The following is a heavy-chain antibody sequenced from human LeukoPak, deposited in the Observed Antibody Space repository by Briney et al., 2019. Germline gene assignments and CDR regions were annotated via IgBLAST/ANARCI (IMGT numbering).Heavy chain of an antibody. CDR2: IYHSGST. J-gene: IGHJ5*02. CDR1: GGSISSGGYS. D-gene: IGHD7-27*01. CDR3: ASYRWGNWFDP. V-gene: IGHV4-30-2*01. Sequence: SQTLSLTCAVSGGSISSGGYSWSWIRQPPGEGLEWIGYIYHSGSTYYNPSLKSRVTISVDRSKNQFSLKLSSVTAADTAVYYCASYRWGNWFDPWGQGTLVTVSS.